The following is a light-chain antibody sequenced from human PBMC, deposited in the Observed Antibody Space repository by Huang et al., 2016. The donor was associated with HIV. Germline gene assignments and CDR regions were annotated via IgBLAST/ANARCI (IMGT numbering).Light chain of an antibody. CDR3: QHLYT. J-gene: IGKJ4*01. V-gene: IGKV1-9*01. Sequence: IQLTQSPSSLSASVGDRVTITCRANQAIGTYLAWYQQKPGKAPELLLNSSSTLRSGVPSRFSGGGSGTDFTLTITNLQPEDFASYSCQHLYTFGGGTKVEIK. CDR1: QAIGTY. CDR2: SSS.